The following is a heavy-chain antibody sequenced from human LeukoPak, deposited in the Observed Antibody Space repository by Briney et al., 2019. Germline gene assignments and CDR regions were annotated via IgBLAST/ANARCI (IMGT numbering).Heavy chain of an antibody. CDR3: ARDGDYSGYDSLDY. D-gene: IGHD5-12*01. Sequence: SETLSLTCTVSGGSISSYYWSWIRQPPGKGVEWIGYIYYSGSTNYNPSLKSRVTISVDTSKNQFSLKLSSVTAADTAVYYCARDGDYSGYDSLDYWGQGTLVTVSS. CDR2: IYYSGST. CDR1: GGSISSYY. J-gene: IGHJ4*02. V-gene: IGHV4-59*01.